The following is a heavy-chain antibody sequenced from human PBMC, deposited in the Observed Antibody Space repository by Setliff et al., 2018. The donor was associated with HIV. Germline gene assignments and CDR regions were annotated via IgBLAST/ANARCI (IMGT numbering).Heavy chain of an antibody. V-gene: IGHV3-21*01. CDR1: GFTFRNYK. CDR2: ISIGSGGAI. D-gene: IGHD6-19*01. Sequence: GGSLRLSCAASGFTFRNYKFNWVRQAPGRGLEWVSSISIGSGGAIDYADSVQGRFTISRDNAKNSLYLQMNSLRVDDTAVYYCTPQWPVGYWGQGTLVTVSS. CDR3: TPQWPVGY. J-gene: IGHJ4*02.